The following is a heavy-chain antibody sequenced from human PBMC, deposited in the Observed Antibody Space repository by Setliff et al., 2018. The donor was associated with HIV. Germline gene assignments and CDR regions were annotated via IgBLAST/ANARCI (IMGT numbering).Heavy chain of an antibody. CDR2: SSPYNDYT. D-gene: IGHD3-10*01. J-gene: IGHJ6*02. CDR1: GYTFINYG. CDR3: ARGGYYSGSGMNYHYYGLDV. Sequence: EASVKVSCKTSGYTFINYGITWVRQAPGQGLEWMGWSSPYNDYTNDEQSLQGRVRMTTDTSTRTAYMDLRSLRSNDTAVYYCARGGYYSGSGMNYHYYGLDVWGQGTTVTVSS. V-gene: IGHV1-18*04.